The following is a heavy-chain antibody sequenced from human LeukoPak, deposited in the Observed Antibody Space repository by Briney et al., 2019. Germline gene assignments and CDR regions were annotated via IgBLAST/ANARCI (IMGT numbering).Heavy chain of an antibody. Sequence: GASVKVSCKASGYTFTSYDINWVRQATGQGLEWIGWMNPNSGNTGYAQKFQGRVTITRNTSISTAYMELSSLRSEDTAVYYCARGVRGIAAPPIWSYYYYYYMDVWGKGTTVTVSS. CDR3: ARGVRGIAAPPIWSYYYYYYMDV. J-gene: IGHJ6*03. CDR1: GYTFTSYD. V-gene: IGHV1-8*03. D-gene: IGHD6-13*01. CDR2: MNPNSGNT.